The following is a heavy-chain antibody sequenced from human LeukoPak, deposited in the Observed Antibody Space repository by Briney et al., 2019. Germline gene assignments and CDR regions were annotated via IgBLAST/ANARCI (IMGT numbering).Heavy chain of an antibody. CDR1: GFTFSSYA. CDR3: ATRGDYVWGSYRSLYYFDY. CDR2: ISGSGGST. J-gene: IGHJ4*02. D-gene: IGHD3-16*02. V-gene: IGHV3-23*01. Sequence: GGSLRLSCAASGFTFSSYAMSWVRQAPGKGLEWVSAISGSGGSTYYADSVKGRFTISRDNSKNTLYLQMNSLRAEDTAVYYCATRGDYVWGSYRSLYYFDYWGQGTLVTVSS.